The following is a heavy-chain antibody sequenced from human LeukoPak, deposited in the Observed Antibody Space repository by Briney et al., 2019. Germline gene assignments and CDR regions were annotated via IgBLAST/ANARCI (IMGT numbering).Heavy chain of an antibody. CDR3: VRDFEAAGFDY. CDR1: GFTFSSYS. V-gene: IGHV3-48*01. Sequence: PGGSLRLSCAASGFTFSSYSMNWVRQAPGKGLEWVSYISSSSSTINYADSVKGRFTISRYNAKNSLYLQMHSLRAEDTAVYYCVRDFEAAGFDYWGQGTLVTVPS. J-gene: IGHJ4*02. CDR2: ISSSSSTI. D-gene: IGHD6-19*01.